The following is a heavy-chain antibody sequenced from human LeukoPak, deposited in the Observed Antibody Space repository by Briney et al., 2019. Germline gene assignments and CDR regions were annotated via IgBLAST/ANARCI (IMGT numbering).Heavy chain of an antibody. Sequence: SETLSLTCAVSGGSFSNYYWSWIRQTPGEGVEWIGEINDSGRTNYNPSLMSRVTVSVDTSKNQFSLRLTSVTATDTAVYYCARRWNYGRNYYIDVWGKGATVSVSS. CDR2: INDSGRT. D-gene: IGHD1-7*01. J-gene: IGHJ6*03. CDR3: ARRWNYGRNYYIDV. V-gene: IGHV4-34*01. CDR1: GGSFSNYY.